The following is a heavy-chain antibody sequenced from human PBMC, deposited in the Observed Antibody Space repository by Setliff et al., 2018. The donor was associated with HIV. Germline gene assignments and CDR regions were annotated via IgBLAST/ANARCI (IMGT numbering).Heavy chain of an antibody. CDR1: GGSFSGYH. Sequence: KPLETLSLTCSVPGGSFSGYHWNWIRQPAGKGLEWIGRIYYTGNTDYNPSLKSRVTMSEETSKNQFSLKLKSVTAADTAIYFCARGKGGLVGPAEFDYWGPRTLVTVSS. CDR2: IYYTGNT. CDR3: ARGKGGLVGPAEFDY. J-gene: IGHJ4*02. V-gene: IGHV4-4*07. D-gene: IGHD1-26*01.